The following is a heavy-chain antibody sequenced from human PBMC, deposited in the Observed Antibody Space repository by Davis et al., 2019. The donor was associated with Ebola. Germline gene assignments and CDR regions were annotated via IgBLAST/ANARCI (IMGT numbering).Heavy chain of an antibody. J-gene: IGHJ4*02. V-gene: IGHV4-34*01. CDR3: ASGRSIAVAAFYY. Sequence: SETLSLTCTVSGGSISSYYWSWIRQPPGKGLEWIGEINHSGSTNYNPSLKSRVTISVDTSKNQFSLKLSSVTAADTAVYYCASGRSIAVAAFYYWGQGTLVTVSS. D-gene: IGHD6-19*01. CDR1: GGSISSYY. CDR2: INHSGST.